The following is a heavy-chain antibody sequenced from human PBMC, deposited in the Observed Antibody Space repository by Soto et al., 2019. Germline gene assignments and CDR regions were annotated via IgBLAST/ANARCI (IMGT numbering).Heavy chain of an antibody. CDR3: ARDLGRFLEWLPGFDY. CDR1: GFTFSSYA. Sequence: GGSLRLSCAASGFTFSSYAMHWVRQAPGKGLEWVAVISYDGSNKYYADSVKGRFTISRDNSKNTLYLQMNSLRAEDTAVYYCARDLGRFLEWLPGFDYWGQGTLVTVSS. V-gene: IGHV3-30-3*01. D-gene: IGHD3-3*01. J-gene: IGHJ4*02. CDR2: ISYDGSNK.